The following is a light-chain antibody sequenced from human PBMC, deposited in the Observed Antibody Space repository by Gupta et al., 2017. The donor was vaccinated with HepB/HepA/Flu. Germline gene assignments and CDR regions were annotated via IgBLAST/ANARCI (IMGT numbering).Light chain of an antibody. Sequence: QPVLTQPPSASGTPGQRVTISCSRSSSTIGNANAYLYLQLPVTAPKLLIYNDNPRPSGVPDRFSGSKSGTTASLAISGLRSEDEADYYCVGWDDSLSGYVFGAGTKVTVL. CDR1: SSTIGNAN. V-gene: IGLV1-47*02. CDR3: VGWDDSLSGYV. J-gene: IGLJ1*01. CDR2: NDN.